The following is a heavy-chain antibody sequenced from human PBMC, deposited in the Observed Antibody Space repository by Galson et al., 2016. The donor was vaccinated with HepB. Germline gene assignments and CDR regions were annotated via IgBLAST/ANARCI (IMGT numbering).Heavy chain of an antibody. CDR1: GSTFTNNG. J-gene: IGHJ4*02. D-gene: IGHD6-13*01. Sequence: QSGAEVKKPGASVMLSCKTSGSTFTNNGISWVRQAPGQGLEWMGWISAHSGNTNYAQKFQGRLTLTKDTSASTVYMELRSLRFDDTAMYYCARDRDAALDYWGQGALVTVSS. CDR2: ISAHSGNT. V-gene: IGHV1-18*01. CDR3: ARDRDAALDY.